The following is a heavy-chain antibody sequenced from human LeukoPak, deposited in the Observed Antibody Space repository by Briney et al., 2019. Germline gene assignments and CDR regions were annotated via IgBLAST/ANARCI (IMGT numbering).Heavy chain of an antibody. CDR2: LRYDGSNK. D-gene: IGHD6-19*01. Sequence: GGSLRLPYAASGFTYSSYGMHWLRQAPGKGLEWVAFLRYDGSNKYYADAVKGRFTTSRENSKTTPYLKMNSLRAEDTAVYYCAKWGSGWYEGYYFDYWGQGTLVTASS. V-gene: IGHV3-30*02. J-gene: IGHJ4*02. CDR1: GFTYSSYG. CDR3: AKWGSGWYEGYYFDY.